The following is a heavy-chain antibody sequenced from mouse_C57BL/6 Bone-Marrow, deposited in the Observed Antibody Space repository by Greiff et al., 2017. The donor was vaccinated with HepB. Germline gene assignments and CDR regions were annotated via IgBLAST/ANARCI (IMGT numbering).Heavy chain of an antibody. J-gene: IGHJ3*01. D-gene: IGHD1-1*01. Sequence: EVNVVESGGGLVKPGGSLKLSCAASGFTFSSYAMSWVRQTPEKRLEWVATISDGGSYTYYPDNVKGRFTISRDNAKNNLYLQISHLKSEDTAMYYCARDYYGSSPWFAYWGQGTLVTVSA. CDR3: ARDYYGSSPWFAY. CDR1: GFTFSSYA. V-gene: IGHV5-4*01. CDR2: ISDGGSYT.